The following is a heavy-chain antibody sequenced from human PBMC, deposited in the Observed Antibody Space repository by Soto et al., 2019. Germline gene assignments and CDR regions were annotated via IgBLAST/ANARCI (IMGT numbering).Heavy chain of an antibody. D-gene: IGHD1-1*01. CDR1: GFTFSSYS. V-gene: IGHV3-21*01. CDR2: ISSSSSYI. Sequence: GGSLRLSCAASGFTFSSYSMNWVRQAPWKGLEWVSSISSSSSYIYYADSVKGRFTISRDNAKNSLYLQMNSLRAEDTAVYYCARVDYNWNDVAAFDIGGQGTMVKVSS. CDR3: ARVDYNWNDVAAFDI. J-gene: IGHJ3*02.